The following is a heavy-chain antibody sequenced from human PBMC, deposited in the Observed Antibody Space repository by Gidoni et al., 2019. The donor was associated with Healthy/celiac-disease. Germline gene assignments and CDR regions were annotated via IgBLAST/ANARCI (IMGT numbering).Heavy chain of an antibody. Sequence: LLKPSQTLSLPCTVSGGSISSGGDYWSWIRQHPGKGLEWIGYIYYSGSTYYNPSLKSRVTISVDTSKNQFSLKLSSVTAADTAVYYCARDLTTGRYFDYWGHGTLVTVSS. J-gene: IGHJ4*01. CDR3: ARDLTTGRYFDY. D-gene: IGHD4-17*01. CDR2: IYYSGST. CDR1: GGSISSGGDY. V-gene: IGHV4-31*03.